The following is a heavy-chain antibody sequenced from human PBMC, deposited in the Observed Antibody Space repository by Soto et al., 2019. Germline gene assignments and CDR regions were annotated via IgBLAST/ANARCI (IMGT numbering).Heavy chain of an antibody. J-gene: IGHJ2*01. D-gene: IGHD3-22*01. CDR1: GGSISSSSYY. Sequence: QLQLQESGPGLVKPSETLSLTCTVSGGSISSSSYYWGWIRQPPGKGLEWIGSIYYSGSTYYNPSLKSRVTISVDTSKNQFSLKLSSVTAADTAVYYCARRDYYDNWYFDLWGRGTLVTVSS. CDR2: IYYSGST. V-gene: IGHV4-39*01. CDR3: ARRDYYDNWYFDL.